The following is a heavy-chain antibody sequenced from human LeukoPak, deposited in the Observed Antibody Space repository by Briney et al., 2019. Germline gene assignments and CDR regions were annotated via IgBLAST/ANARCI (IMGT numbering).Heavy chain of an antibody. D-gene: IGHD3-10*01. CDR3: ARGVGGSGSYYLDV. CDR1: GFTFTTYA. CDR2: ISSSSSYI. Sequence: GGSLRLSCAASGFTFTTYAMIWVRRAPGKGLEWVSSISSSSSYIYYADSVKGRFTISRDNAKNSLYLQMNSLRAEDTAVYYCARGVGGSGSYYLDVWGKGTTVTVSS. J-gene: IGHJ6*03. V-gene: IGHV3-21*01.